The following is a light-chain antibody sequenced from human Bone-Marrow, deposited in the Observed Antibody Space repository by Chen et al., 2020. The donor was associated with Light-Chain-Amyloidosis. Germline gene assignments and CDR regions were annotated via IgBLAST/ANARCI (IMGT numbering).Light chain of an antibody. CDR1: DLPTHY. Sequence: SYELTQPPSVSGSPGQTARITCSGDDLPTHYAYWYQQKPGQAPVLVIHRDTERPSGISERFSGSSSGTTATLTISGVQAEDEADYHCQSADSSGTDEVIFGGGTKLTVL. CDR3: QSADSSGTDEVI. J-gene: IGLJ2*01. CDR2: RDT. V-gene: IGLV3-25*03.